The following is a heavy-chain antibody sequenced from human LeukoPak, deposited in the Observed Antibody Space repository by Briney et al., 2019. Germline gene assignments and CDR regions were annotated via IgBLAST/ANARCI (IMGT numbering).Heavy chain of an antibody. CDR3: AKSVRGYYDSSGFDF. V-gene: IGHV3-23*01. D-gene: IGHD3-22*01. J-gene: IGHJ4*02. CDR1: GFTFSSYA. CDR2: IRGSGGST. Sequence: GGSLRLSCAASGFTFSSYAMNWVRQAPGKGLEWVSGIRGSGGSTYYTDSVKGRFTISRDNSKNTVYLQMNSLRAEDTAVYYCAKSVRGYYDSSGFDFWGQGTLVTVSS.